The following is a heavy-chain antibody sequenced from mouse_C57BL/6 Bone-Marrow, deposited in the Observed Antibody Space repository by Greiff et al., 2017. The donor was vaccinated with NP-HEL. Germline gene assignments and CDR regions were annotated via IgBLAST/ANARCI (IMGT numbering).Heavy chain of an antibody. CDR2: IYPGSGGT. Sequence: QVQLQQPGAELVKPGASVKMSCKASGYTFTSYWITWVKQRPGQGLEWIGDIYPGSGGTNYNEKFKSKATLTVDKSSSTAYMQLSSLTSEDSAVYYCASYYDYEGYFDVWGTGTTVTVSS. CDR1: GYTFTSYW. CDR3: ASYYDYEGYFDV. V-gene: IGHV1-55*01. J-gene: IGHJ1*03. D-gene: IGHD2-4*01.